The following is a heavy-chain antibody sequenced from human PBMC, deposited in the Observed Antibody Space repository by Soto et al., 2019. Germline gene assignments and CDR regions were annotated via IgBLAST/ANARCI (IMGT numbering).Heavy chain of an antibody. V-gene: IGHV1-18*01. CDR3: ARDLRLVAAAGTSAY. CDR2: ISAYNGNT. Sequence: QVPLVQSGAEVKKPGASVKVSCKASGYTFTSYGISWVRQAPGQGLEGMGWISAYNGNTNYAQKLQGRVTMTTDTSTSTAYMELRSLRSDDTAVYYCARDLRLVAAAGTSAYWGQGTLVTVSS. J-gene: IGHJ4*02. CDR1: GYTFTSYG. D-gene: IGHD6-13*01.